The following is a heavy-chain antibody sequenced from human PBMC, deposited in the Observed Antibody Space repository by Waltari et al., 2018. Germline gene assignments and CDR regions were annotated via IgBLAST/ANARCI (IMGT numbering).Heavy chain of an antibody. D-gene: IGHD7-27*01. J-gene: IGHJ4*02. CDR1: GFSFSSSW. CDR3: AKLTPPEDY. Sequence: EVQLVESGGSLVQPGGSLRLSCATSGFSFSSSWMHWVRHSPGKGLGWVSGINSEGGGIGYADSGRGRFTVSRDNARNTLYLQMNSLRDEDTAVYYCAKLTPPEDYWGQGTLVTVSS. CDR2: INSEGGGI. V-gene: IGHV3-74*01.